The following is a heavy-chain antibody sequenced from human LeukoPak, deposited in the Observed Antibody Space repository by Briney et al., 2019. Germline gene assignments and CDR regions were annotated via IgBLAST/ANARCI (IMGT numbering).Heavy chain of an antibody. D-gene: IGHD6-19*01. V-gene: IGHV3-74*01. CDR1: GFTLSSYW. CDR3: VRSSGWPGY. CDR2: INSDGSNI. J-gene: IGHJ4*02. Sequence: GGSLRLSCAASGFTLSSYWMHWVRQAPGEGLVWVSRINSDGSNINYADSVKGRFTISRDNAKNTLYLQMNSLRVEDTAVYYCVRSSGWPGYWGQGTMVTVSS.